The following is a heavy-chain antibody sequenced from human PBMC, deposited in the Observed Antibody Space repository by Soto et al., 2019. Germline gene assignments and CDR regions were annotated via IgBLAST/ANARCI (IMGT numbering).Heavy chain of an antibody. V-gene: IGHV4-34*01. CDR3: ARMGAGDIVVVPAATPRWFDY. D-gene: IGHD2-2*01. J-gene: IGHJ4*02. CDR2: INHSGST. Sequence: SETLSLTCAVYGGSFSGYYWSWIRQPPGKGLEWIGEINHSGSTNYNPSLKSRVTISVDTSKNQFSLKLSSVTAADTAVYYCARMGAGDIVVVPAATPRWFDYWGQGTLVTVYS. CDR1: GGSFSGYY.